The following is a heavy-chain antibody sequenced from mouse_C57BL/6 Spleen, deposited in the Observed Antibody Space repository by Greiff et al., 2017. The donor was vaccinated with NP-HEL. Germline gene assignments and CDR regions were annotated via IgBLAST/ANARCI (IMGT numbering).Heavy chain of an antibody. Sequence: EVQLQQSGPVLVKPGASVKMSCKASGYTFTDYYMNWVKQSHGKSLEWIGVINPYNGGTSYNQKFKGKATLTVDKSSSTAYMELNSLTSEDSAVYYCARGILLRYYFDYWGQGTTLTVSS. CDR2: INPYNGGT. CDR1: GYTFTDYY. CDR3: ARGILLRYYFDY. V-gene: IGHV1-19*01. D-gene: IGHD1-1*01. J-gene: IGHJ2*01.